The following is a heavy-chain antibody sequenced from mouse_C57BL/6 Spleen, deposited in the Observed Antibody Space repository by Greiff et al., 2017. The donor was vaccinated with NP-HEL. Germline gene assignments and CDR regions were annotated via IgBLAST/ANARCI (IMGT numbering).Heavy chain of an antibody. D-gene: IGHD1-1*01. Sequence: VQLQQSGAELVKPGASVKMSCKASGYTFTSYWITWVKQRPGQGLEWIGDIYPGSGSTNYNEKFKSKATLTVDTSSSTAYMQLSSLTSEDSAVYYCARWDYGSSYGFAYWGQGTLVTVSA. J-gene: IGHJ3*01. CDR3: ARWDYGSSYGFAY. V-gene: IGHV1-55*01. CDR1: GYTFTSYW. CDR2: IYPGSGST.